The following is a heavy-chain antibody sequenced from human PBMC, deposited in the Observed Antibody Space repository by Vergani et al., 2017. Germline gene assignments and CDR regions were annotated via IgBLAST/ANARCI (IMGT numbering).Heavy chain of an antibody. CDR1: GGTFSSYT. Sequence: QVQLVQSGAEVKKPGSSVKVSCKASGGTFSSYTISWVRQAPGQGLEWMGRIIPILGIANYAQKFQGRVTITADKSTSTAYMELSSLRSEDTAVYYCAREGILKGYCSSTSCYRTNYYYYYGMDVWGQGTTVTVSS. J-gene: IGHJ6*02. CDR2: IIPILGIA. D-gene: IGHD2-2*01. CDR3: AREGILKGYCSSTSCYRTNYYYYYGMDV. V-gene: IGHV1-69*08.